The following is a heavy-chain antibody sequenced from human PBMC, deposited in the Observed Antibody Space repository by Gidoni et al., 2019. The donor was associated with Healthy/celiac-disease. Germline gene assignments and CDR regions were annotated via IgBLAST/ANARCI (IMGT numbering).Heavy chain of an antibody. CDR2: INHSGST. CDR1: GGSFSGYY. J-gene: IGHJ4*02. V-gene: IGHV4-34*01. CDR3: ARVSARWLQLGWFDY. Sequence: QVQLHQLGAGLLMPSATLSLTSAVYGGSFSGYYWSWIRQPPGKGLEWIGEINHSGSTNHNPTLKSRVTISVDTSKNQFSRKLSSVTAADTAVYYCARVSARWLQLGWFDYWGQGTLVTVSS. D-gene: IGHD5-12*01.